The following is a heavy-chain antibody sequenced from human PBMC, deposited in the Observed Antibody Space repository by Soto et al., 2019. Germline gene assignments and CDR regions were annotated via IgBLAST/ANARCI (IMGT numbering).Heavy chain of an antibody. Sequence: ASVKVSCKVSGYTLTKLSMNWVRQAPGKGLEWMGGFDPEDGETIYAQKFQGRVTMTEDTSTDTAYMELNILRAEDTALYYCARDVSPGSSGYYLDAFDIWGQGTMVTVSS. D-gene: IGHD6-25*01. V-gene: IGHV1-24*01. CDR3: ARDVSPGSSGYYLDAFDI. CDR1: GYTLTKLS. CDR2: FDPEDGET. J-gene: IGHJ3*02.